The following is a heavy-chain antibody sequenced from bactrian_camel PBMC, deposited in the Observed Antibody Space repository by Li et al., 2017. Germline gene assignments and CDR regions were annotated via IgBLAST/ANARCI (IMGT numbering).Heavy chain of an antibody. D-gene: IGHD1*01. V-gene: IGHV3S53*01. CDR2: ISSEGLP. CDR1: GVTYSNYF. Sequence: HVQLVESGGGSVQAGGSLTLSCVVSGVTYSNYFMGWFRQAPMKEREEVATISSEGLPSYAESVKGRSTISRNNAKSTVYLQVNGLKPEDTAVYYCAADKVWRIIPRPIEGGLGCQNRRDEYNYWGRGTQVTVS. CDR3: AADKVWRIIPRPIEGGLGCQNRRDEYNY. J-gene: IGHJ4*01.